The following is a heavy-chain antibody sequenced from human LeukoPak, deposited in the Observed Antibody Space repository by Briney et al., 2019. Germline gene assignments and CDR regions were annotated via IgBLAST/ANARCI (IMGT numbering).Heavy chain of an antibody. CDR1: GYTFTSYD. CDR2: MNPNSGNT. V-gene: IGHV1-8*03. J-gene: IGHJ6*03. CDR3: ARGHPEHTTYYDFWSGYFTPGNYYYYYMDV. Sequence: ASVKVSCKASGYTFTSYDINWVRQATGQGLEWMGWMNPNSGNTGYAQKFQGRVTITRNTSISTAYMELSSLRSEDTAVYYCARGHPEHTTYYDFWSGYFTPGNYYYYYMDVWGKGTTVTVSS. D-gene: IGHD3-3*01.